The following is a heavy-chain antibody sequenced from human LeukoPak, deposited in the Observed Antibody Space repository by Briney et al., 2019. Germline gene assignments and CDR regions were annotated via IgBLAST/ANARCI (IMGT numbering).Heavy chain of an antibody. CDR3: ARVRTYYYGSGSYGWFDP. CDR2: INPNSGGT. Sequence: ASVKVSCKASGYTFTGYYMHWVRQAPGQGLEWMGWINPNSGGTNYAQKFQGRVTMTRDTSISTAYMELSRLRSDDTAVYYCARVRTYYYGSGSYGWFDPWGQGTLATVSS. D-gene: IGHD3-10*01. V-gene: IGHV1-2*02. CDR1: GYTFTGYY. J-gene: IGHJ5*02.